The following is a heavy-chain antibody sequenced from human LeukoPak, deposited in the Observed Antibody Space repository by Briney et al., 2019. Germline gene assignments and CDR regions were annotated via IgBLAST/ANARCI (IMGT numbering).Heavy chain of an antibody. V-gene: IGHV1-24*01. CDR3: ARDQYYDSKGWFDP. CDR1: GYTLTELS. J-gene: IGHJ5*02. D-gene: IGHD3-22*01. Sequence: ASVKVSCKVSGYTLTELSMHWVRQAPGKGLEWMGGFDPEHAETIYAQKLQGRVTMTTDTSTSTAYMELRSLRSDDTAVYYCARDQYYDSKGWFDPWGQGTLVTVSS. CDR2: FDPEHAET.